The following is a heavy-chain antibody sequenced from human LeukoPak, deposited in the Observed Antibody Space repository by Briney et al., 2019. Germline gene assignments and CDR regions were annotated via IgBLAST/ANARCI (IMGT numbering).Heavy chain of an antibody. J-gene: IGHJ4*02. CDR2: ISGSGGST. D-gene: IGHD2-2*03. CDR3: AKDTYPGYCSSTSCYPPDY. Sequence: GGSLRLSCAASGFTVSSNYMSWVRQAPGKGLEWVSAISGSGGSTYYADSVKGRFTISRDNSKNTLYLQMNSLRAEDTAVYYCAKDTYPGYCSSTSCYPPDYWGQGTLVTVSS. CDR1: GFTVSSNY. V-gene: IGHV3-23*01.